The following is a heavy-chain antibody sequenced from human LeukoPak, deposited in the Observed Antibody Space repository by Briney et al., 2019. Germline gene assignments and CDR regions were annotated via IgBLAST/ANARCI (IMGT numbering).Heavy chain of an antibody. CDR2: ISGSGGST. CDR1: GFTFSSYA. V-gene: IGHV3-23*01. CDR3: AKDFWSGYYMKYYFDY. D-gene: IGHD3-3*01. J-gene: IGHJ4*02. Sequence: GGSLRLSCAASGFTFSSYAMSLVRQAPGKGLEWVSAISGSGGSTYYADSVKGRFTISRDNSKNTLYLQMNSLRAEDTAVYYCAKDFWSGYYMKYYFDYWGQGTLVTVSS.